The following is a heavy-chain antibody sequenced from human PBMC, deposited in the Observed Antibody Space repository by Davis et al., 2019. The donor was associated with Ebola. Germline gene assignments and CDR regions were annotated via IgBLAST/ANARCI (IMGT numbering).Heavy chain of an antibody. CDR1: GFTFSSYW. D-gene: IGHD2-2*01. CDR3: ARDAYGCSSTSCYYYYGMDV. CDR2: INSDGSST. J-gene: IGHJ6*02. Sequence: HTGGSLRLSCAASGFTFSSYWMHWVRHAPGKGLVWVSRINSDGSSTSYADSVKGRFTISRDNAKNTLYLQMNSLRAEDTAVYYCARDAYGCSSTSCYYYYGMDVWGQGTTVTVSS. V-gene: IGHV3-74*01.